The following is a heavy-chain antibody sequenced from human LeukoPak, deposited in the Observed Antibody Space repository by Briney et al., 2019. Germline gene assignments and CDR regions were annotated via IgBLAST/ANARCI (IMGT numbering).Heavy chain of an antibody. CDR2: INQDGSEK. V-gene: IGHV3-7*01. J-gene: IGHJ4*02. Sequence: VRSLRLSCAASGFTFSSYWMSWVRQAPGKGLERVANINQDGSEKYYVDSVKGRFTISRDSAKNSLYLQMNSLRAEDTAVYFCARGTTDLDYWGQGTLVTVSS. CDR3: ARGTTDLDY. D-gene: IGHD1-1*01. CDR1: GFTFSSYW.